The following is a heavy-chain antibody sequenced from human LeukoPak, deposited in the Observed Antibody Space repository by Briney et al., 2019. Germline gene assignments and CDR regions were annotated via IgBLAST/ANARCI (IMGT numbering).Heavy chain of an antibody. J-gene: IGHJ3*02. D-gene: IGHD2-21*02. CDR2: IYYSGST. V-gene: IGHV4-59*01. Sequence: SETLSLTCTVSGDSISSYYWSWIRQAPGKGLEWIGYIYYSGSTNYNPSLKSRVTISVDTSKNQFSLKLSSVTAADTAVYYCARVRREHIVVVTAPGAFDIWGQGTMVTVSS. CDR3: ARVRREHIVVVTAPGAFDI. CDR1: GDSISSYY.